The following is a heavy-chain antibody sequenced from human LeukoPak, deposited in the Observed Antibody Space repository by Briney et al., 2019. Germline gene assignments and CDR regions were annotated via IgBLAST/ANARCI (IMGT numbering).Heavy chain of an antibody. CDR1: GYSFTNYW. V-gene: IGHV5-10-1*01. D-gene: IGHD4-17*01. Sequence: GESLKISCKGSGYSFTNYWISWVRQMPGKGLEWMGRIDPSDSYTKYSPSFEGHVTISVDKSISTAFLQWSSLKASDSAMYYCATGASKVTTDFANYWGQGSQVADSS. CDR3: ATGASKVTTDFANY. J-gene: IGHJ4*02. CDR2: IDPSDSYT.